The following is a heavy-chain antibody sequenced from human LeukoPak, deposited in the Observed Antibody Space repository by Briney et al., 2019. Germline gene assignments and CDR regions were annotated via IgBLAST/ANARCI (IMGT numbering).Heavy chain of an antibody. CDR1: GGSFSGYY. CDR2: INHSGST. D-gene: IGHD1-26*01. CDR3: ARLYSGSYIY. J-gene: IGHJ4*02. V-gene: IGHV4-34*01. Sequence: SETLSLTCAVYGGSFSGYYWSWIRQPPGKGLEWIGEINHSGSTNYNPSLKSRVSISVDTSKNQFSLKLSSVTAADTAVYYCARLYSGSYIYWGQGTLVTVSS.